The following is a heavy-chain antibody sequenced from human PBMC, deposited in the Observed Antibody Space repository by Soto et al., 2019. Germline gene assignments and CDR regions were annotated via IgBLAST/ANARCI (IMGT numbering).Heavy chain of an antibody. CDR1: GGSISSGGYY. V-gene: IGHV4-31*03. CDR2: IYYSGST. Sequence: SETLSLTCTVSGGSISSGGYYWSWIRQHPGKGLEWIGYIYYSGSTYYNPSLKSRVTISVDTSKNQFSLKLSSVTAADTAVYYCARGVDFWSGYYTGKFGYRAQRTPVTGSS. D-gene: IGHD3-3*01. CDR3: ARGVDFWSGYYTGKFGY. J-gene: IGHJ4*02.